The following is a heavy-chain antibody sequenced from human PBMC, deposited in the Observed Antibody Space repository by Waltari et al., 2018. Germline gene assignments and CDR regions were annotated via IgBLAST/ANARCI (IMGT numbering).Heavy chain of an antibody. V-gene: IGHV3-21*01. CDR2: ISSSSSYI. Sequence: EVQLVESGGGLVKPGGSLRLSCAASGFTFSSYSMNWVRQAPGKGLEWVSSISSSSSYIYYADSVKGRFTISRDNAKNSLYLQMNSLRAEDTAVYYCASPSLGDFDYWGQGTLVTVSS. CDR3: ASPSLGDFDY. J-gene: IGHJ4*02. CDR1: GFTFSSYS.